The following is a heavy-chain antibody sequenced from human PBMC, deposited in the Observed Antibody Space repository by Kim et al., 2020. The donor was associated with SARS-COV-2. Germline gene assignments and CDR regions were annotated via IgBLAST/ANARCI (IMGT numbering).Heavy chain of an antibody. CDR2: IYPGDCDT. J-gene: IGHJ6*02. CDR3: ARSLRYSSPPYYYGMDV. Sequence: GESLKISCKGSGYSFTSYWIGWVRQMPGKGLERMGIIYPGDCDTRYSPSFQGQVTISADKSISTAYLQWSSLKASDTAMYYCARSLRYSSPPYYYGMDVWGQGTTVTVSS. D-gene: IGHD6-13*01. CDR1: GYSFTSYW. V-gene: IGHV5-51*01.